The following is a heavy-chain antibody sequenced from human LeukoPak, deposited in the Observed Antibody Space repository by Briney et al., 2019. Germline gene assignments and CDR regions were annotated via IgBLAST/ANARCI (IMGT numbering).Heavy chain of an antibody. J-gene: IGHJ4*02. D-gene: IGHD1-20*01. CDR3: ARLLVYNSGGEAFDH. CDR1: GFTFSSYS. Sequence: GGSLTLSCAASGFTFSSYSMNWVRQAPGKGLEWVANIRQDGSEKYYVDSVKGRFTISRDNAKNSLYLQMNSLRAEDTAVYYCARLLVYNSGGEAFDHWGQGTLVTVSS. V-gene: IGHV3-7*01. CDR2: IRQDGSEK.